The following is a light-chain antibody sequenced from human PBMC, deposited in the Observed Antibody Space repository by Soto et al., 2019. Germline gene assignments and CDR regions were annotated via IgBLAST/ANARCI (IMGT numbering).Light chain of an antibody. Sequence: EIVMTQSPATLSVSPGERATLSCRASQSVSDTLAWYQQKPGQAPRLLIHGASTRATGIPARCSRSGSGADVTLNMSSLQCEGFAVYYCPQYNSWPWTFGKGTKVESK. J-gene: IGKJ1*01. CDR3: PQYNSWPWT. CDR1: QSVSDT. CDR2: GAS. V-gene: IGKV3-15*01.